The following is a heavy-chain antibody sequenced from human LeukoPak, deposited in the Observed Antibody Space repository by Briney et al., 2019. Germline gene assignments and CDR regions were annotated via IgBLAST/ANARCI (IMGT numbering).Heavy chain of an antibody. CDR2: SHTGGSI. J-gene: IGHJ4*02. Sequence: SETLSLTCTVSGVSISGFYWNWIRQPPRKGLEWVGYSHTGGSISSNPSLNSRVAFSMDASKNQVSLRLNSVTATDTAVYYCARRRGGFGEGEFDYWGQGIPVTVST. CDR3: ARRRGGFGEGEFDY. D-gene: IGHD3-10*01. V-gene: IGHV4-4*08. CDR1: GVSISGFY.